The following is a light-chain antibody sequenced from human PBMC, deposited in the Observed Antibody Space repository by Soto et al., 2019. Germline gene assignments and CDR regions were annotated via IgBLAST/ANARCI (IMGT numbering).Light chain of an antibody. CDR2: NVN. Sequence: QSVLPKSASVSGSPGQSITISCTGTSSDVGNYNYVSWYQQHPGEVPKLIIFNVNNRPSGVSNRFSGSKSGNTASLTISGLQAEDEADYYCSSFTSSTTYVFGTGTKVTVL. CDR1: SSDVGNYNY. J-gene: IGLJ1*01. CDR3: SSFTSSTTYV. V-gene: IGLV2-14*01.